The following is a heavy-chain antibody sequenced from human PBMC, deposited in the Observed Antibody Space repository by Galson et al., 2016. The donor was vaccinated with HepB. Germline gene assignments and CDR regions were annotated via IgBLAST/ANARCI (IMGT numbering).Heavy chain of an antibody. Sequence: SCKASGYTFPRYYMHWVRQAPGQGLEWMGIINPSFGSTSYAQKFQGRVTMTRDTSTSTVYMEVSSLRSEDTAVYYCARDPGDGYNLPYDYWGQGTLVTVSS. D-gene: IGHD5-24*01. J-gene: IGHJ4*02. CDR2: INPSFGST. CDR3: ARDPGDGYNLPYDY. V-gene: IGHV1-46*01. CDR1: GYTFPRYY.